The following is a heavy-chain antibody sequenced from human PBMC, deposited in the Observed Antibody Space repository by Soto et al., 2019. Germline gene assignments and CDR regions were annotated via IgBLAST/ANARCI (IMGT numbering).Heavy chain of an antibody. D-gene: IGHD4-17*01. CDR1: GGSFSGYY. J-gene: IGHJ4*02. Sequence: ETLSLTCAVYGGSFSGYYWSWIRQPPGKGLEWIGEINHSGSTNYNPSLKSRVTISVDTSKNQFSLKLSSVTAADTAVYYCARSPVTTVREFDYWGQGTLVTVSS. CDR3: ARSPVTTVREFDY. CDR2: INHSGST. V-gene: IGHV4-34*01.